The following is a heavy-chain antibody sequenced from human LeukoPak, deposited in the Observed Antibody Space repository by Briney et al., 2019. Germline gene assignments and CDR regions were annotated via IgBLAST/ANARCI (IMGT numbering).Heavy chain of an antibody. CDR3: ASDSPYYGMDV. J-gene: IGHJ6*02. V-gene: IGHV3-74*01. CDR2: INSDGSAT. CDR1: GFPFSSYW. Sequence: GGSLRLSCAASGFPFSSYWMHWVRQVPGRGLLWVSRINSDGSATIYADSVRGRFTISRDNAKNTLYLQMSGLRVEDTAVYHCASDSPYYGMDVWGQGTTVTVSS.